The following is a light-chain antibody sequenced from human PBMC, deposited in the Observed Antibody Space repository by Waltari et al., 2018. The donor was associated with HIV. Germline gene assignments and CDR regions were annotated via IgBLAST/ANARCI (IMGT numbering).Light chain of an antibody. CDR2: AAS. Sequence: EIVMTQSPATLSVSPGERVTFSCRASHSVSSKLPWYHQKPGQAPRLLIYAASPRATGIPARFSGGGSGTEFTLTISSLQSEDFAVYFCQQYNNWPLTFGGGTRVEI. CDR3: QQYNNWPLT. CDR1: HSVSSK. J-gene: IGKJ4*01. V-gene: IGKV3-15*01.